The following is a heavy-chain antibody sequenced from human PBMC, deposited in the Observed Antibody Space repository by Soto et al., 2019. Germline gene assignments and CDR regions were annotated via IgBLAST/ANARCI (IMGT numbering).Heavy chain of an antibody. V-gene: IGHV1-3*01. D-gene: IGHD5-12*01. CDR1: GITYSTYA. CDR2: INAGNGDT. CDR3: ARAISGSVT. J-gene: IGHJ4*02. Sequence: VKLVQSGAEVKKPGASVMVSCKASGITYSTYAIHWVRQVPGQSLEWMGWINAGNGDTRYSEKLQGRVTLTRDTPPSTDYMDLSSLRSEDTAIYYCARAISGSVTWGQGTLVTVSS.